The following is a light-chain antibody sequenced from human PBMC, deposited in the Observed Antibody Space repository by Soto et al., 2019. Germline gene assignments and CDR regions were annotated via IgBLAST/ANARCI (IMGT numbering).Light chain of an antibody. Sequence: EIVLTQSPGTLSLSPGERAPLSCRARQSVSSSYLAWYQQKPGQAPRLLIYGASSRATGIPDRFSGSGSGTDFTLTISSLEPEDFAVYYCQQRSNWHPITFGQGTRLEIK. CDR3: QQRSNWHPIT. CDR1: QSVSSSY. J-gene: IGKJ5*01. CDR2: GAS. V-gene: IGKV3D-20*02.